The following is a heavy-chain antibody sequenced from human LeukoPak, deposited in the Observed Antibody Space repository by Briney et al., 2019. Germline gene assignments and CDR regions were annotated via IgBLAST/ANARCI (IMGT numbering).Heavy chain of an antibody. Sequence: PGGSLRLSCAASGFTFSSYAMHWVRQAPGKGLEWVAVISYDGSNKYYADSVKGLFTISRDNSKNTLYLQMNSLRAEDTAVYYCARAPEWEHQGTLDYWGQGTLVTVSS. D-gene: IGHD1-26*01. CDR3: ARAPEWEHQGTLDY. CDR2: ISYDGSNK. V-gene: IGHV3-30*01. J-gene: IGHJ4*02. CDR1: GFTFSSYA.